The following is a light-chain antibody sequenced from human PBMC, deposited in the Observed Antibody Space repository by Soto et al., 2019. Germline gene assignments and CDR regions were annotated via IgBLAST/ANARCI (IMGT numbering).Light chain of an antibody. CDR2: QDT. CDR1: NLGDKY. V-gene: IGLV3-1*01. CDR3: QAWDSSTAF. J-gene: IGLJ2*01. Sequence: YELTQPPSVSVSPGQTASITCSGDNLGDKYASWYQQKPGQAPVLVIDQDTKRPSGIPERFPGSNSGNTATLTISGTQAMDEADYYCQAWDSSTAFFGGGTKLTVL.